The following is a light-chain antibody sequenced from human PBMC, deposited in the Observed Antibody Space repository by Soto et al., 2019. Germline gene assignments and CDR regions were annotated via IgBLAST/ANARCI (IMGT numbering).Light chain of an antibody. Sequence: QSALTQPASVSGSPGQSITISCTGTSSDVGGYNYVSWYQQHPGKAPKLMIYEVSNRPSGVPDRFTGSKSGTSASLAISGLRSEDEADYYCAAWDDSRSGPVFGGGTKLTVL. V-gene: IGLV2-14*01. CDR2: EVS. CDR1: SSDVGGYNY. CDR3: AAWDDSRSGPV. J-gene: IGLJ2*01.